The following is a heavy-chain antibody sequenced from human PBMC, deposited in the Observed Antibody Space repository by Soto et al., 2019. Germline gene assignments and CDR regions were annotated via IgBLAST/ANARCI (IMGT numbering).Heavy chain of an antibody. D-gene: IGHD2-15*01. Sequence: PSETLSLTCAVSGGSISSSNWWSWVRQPPGKGLEWIGEIYHSGSTNYNPSLKSRVTISVDKSKNQFSLKLSSVTAADTAVYYCARDLRSGYCSGGSCSDYWGQGTLVTVSS. CDR1: GGSISSSNW. CDR2: IYHSGST. V-gene: IGHV4-4*02. CDR3: ARDLRSGYCSGGSCSDY. J-gene: IGHJ4*02.